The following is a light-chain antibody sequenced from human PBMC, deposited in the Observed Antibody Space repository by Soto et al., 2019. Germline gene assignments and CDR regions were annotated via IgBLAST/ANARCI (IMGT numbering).Light chain of an antibody. J-gene: IGKJ5*01. CDR2: DAS. V-gene: IGKV3-20*01. Sequence: IMLTQSPATLSLSPGERATLSCRASQSVSSYLAWYQQKPGQAPRLLIYDASNRATGIPDRFSGSGSGTDFTLTISRLEPDDFALYFCQQYGGSPTTFGLGTRLEIK. CDR3: QQYGGSPTT. CDR1: QSVSSY.